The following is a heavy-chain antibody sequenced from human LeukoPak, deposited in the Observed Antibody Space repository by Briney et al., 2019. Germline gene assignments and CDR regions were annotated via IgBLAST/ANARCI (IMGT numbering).Heavy chain of an antibody. CDR3: ARSLFRFLEWSYRSYYYYYMDV. Sequence: ASVKVSCKASGGTFSSYAISWVRQAPGQGLEWMGGIIPIFGTVNYAQKFQGRVTITADKSTSTAYMELSSLRSEDTAVYFCARSLFRFLEWSYRSYYYYYMDVWAKGPRSPSP. J-gene: IGHJ6*03. CDR2: IIPIFGTV. CDR1: GGTFSSYA. D-gene: IGHD3-3*01. V-gene: IGHV1-69*06.